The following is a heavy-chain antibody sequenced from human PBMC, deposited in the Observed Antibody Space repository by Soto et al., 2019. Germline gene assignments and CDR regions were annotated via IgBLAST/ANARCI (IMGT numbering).Heavy chain of an antibody. Sequence: QVALVQSGVEVKKSGASVKVSCKASGYTFTKHGLSWVRQAPGQGLEWMGWISASNGDTNYAQKFLGRVTVTTDTSTSTGYMELRSLKSEDTAVYYCARMVRGSKIDYYYYMDVWGKGTTVIVSS. CDR2: ISASNGDT. CDR1: GYTFTKHG. V-gene: IGHV1-18*04. D-gene: IGHD3-10*01. J-gene: IGHJ6*03. CDR3: ARMVRGSKIDYYYYMDV.